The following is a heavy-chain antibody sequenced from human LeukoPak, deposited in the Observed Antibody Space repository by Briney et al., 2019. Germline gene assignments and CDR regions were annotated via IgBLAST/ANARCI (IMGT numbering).Heavy chain of an antibody. CDR1: GDSVSSNSAG. CDR3: AKWSGIRFDP. D-gene: IGHD2-15*01. CDR2: TYYRSKWYN. J-gene: IGHJ5*02. V-gene: IGHV6-1*01. Sequence: SQTLPLTCAISGDSVSSNSAGWNWIRQSPSRGLEWLGRTYYRSKWYNDYAVSVKSRITINPDTSKNQFSLQLNSVTPEDTAVYYCAKWSGIRFDPWGQRTLVTVSS.